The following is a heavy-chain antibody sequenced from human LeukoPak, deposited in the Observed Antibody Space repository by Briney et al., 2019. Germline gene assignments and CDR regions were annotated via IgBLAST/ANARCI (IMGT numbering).Heavy chain of an antibody. D-gene: IGHD2-15*01. CDR1: GGSTSSGSYS. J-gene: IGHJ6*03. CDR2: IYTSGST. Sequence: SQTLSLTCTVSGGSTSSGSYSWSWIRQPAGKGLEWIGRIYTSGSTNYNPSLKSRVTISVDTSKNQFSLKLSSVTAADTAVYYCARYSPQVYYYYYMDVWGKGTTVTVSS. V-gene: IGHV4-61*02. CDR3: ARYSPQVYYYYYMDV.